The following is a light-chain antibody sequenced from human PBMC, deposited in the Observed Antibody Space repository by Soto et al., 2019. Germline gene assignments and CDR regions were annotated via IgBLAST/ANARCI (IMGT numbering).Light chain of an antibody. Sequence: DIVLTQSPGTLSLSPGERATLSCKASQIVRSRYLAWYQQKPGQTPRLLIYGASSRATGIPDRFSGSGSGTDFTLTISRLEPEDFAVYYCQQSGSSRGFTFGPGTKVDIK. J-gene: IGKJ3*01. CDR3: QQSGSSRGFT. CDR2: GAS. V-gene: IGKV3-20*01. CDR1: QIVRSRY.